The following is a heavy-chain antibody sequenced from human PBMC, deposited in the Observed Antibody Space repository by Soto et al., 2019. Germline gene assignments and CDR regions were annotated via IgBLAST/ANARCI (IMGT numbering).Heavy chain of an antibody. CDR2: ISNDGSNK. CDR1: GFTFSSYA. J-gene: IGHJ4*02. Sequence: GGSLRLSCAASGFTFSSYAMHWVRQAPGKGLEWVAVISNDGSNKYYADSVKGRFTISRDNSKNTLYLQMNSLRAEDTAVYYCARPYYYDSSGYYLGYFDYWGQGTLVTVSS. CDR3: ARPYYYDSSGYYLGYFDY. V-gene: IGHV3-30-3*01. D-gene: IGHD3-22*01.